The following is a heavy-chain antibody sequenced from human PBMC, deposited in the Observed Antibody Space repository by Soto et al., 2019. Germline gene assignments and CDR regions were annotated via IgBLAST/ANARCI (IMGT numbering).Heavy chain of an antibody. CDR3: ARSSTPFDY. CDR2: INSDGSST. Sequence: EVPLVESGGGLAQPGGSLRLSCAASGFTFNSYWMHWVRQPPGKGLVWVSRINSDGSSTTYADSVKGRFTISRDNAKNTLYLQMNSLRVDDTAVYFCARSSTPFDYWGQGTLVTVSS. J-gene: IGHJ4*02. V-gene: IGHV3-74*01. CDR1: GFTFNSYW. D-gene: IGHD1-26*01.